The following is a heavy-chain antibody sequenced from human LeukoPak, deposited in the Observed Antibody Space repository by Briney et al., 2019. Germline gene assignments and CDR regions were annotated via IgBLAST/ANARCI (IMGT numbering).Heavy chain of an antibody. J-gene: IGHJ4*02. D-gene: IGHD2-15*01. CDR3: AKGTLGHCNGASCYPLDY. CDR2: ITGGGADT. CDR1: GFAFSNYA. Sequence: GGSLRLSCAASGFAFSNYAMAWVRQAPGKEPEWVSVITGGGADTYQIDSVKGRFTISRDNSKNTLYLQMNSLRAEDTAVYFCAKGTLGHCNGASCYPLDYWGQGTLVTVTS. V-gene: IGHV3-23*01.